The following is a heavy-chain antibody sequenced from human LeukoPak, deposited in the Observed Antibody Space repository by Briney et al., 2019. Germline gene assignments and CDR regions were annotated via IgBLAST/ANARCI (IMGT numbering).Heavy chain of an antibody. CDR3: ARSRGVWEPFDY. Sequence: PSETLSLTCTVSGYSISSGYYWGWIRQPPGKGLEWIGSIYHSGTTYYSPSLKSRVTMSVDTSKNQFSLNLNSVTAADTAVYYCARSRGVWEPFDYWGQGTLVTVSS. D-gene: IGHD1-26*01. J-gene: IGHJ4*02. V-gene: IGHV4-38-2*02. CDR1: GYSISSGYY. CDR2: IYHSGTT.